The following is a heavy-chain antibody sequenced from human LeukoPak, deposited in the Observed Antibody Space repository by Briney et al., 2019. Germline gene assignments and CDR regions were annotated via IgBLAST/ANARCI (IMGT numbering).Heavy chain of an antibody. CDR3: ARDPRTVRI. Sequence: PGGSLRLSCAASGFTFGRHWMSWVRQAPGKGLEWLSYISGNGGDIQYADSVKGRFSISRDNAKNLLYLQMDSLRVEDTAIYYCARDPRTVRIWGQGTLVTVSS. CDR1: GFTFGRHW. V-gene: IGHV3-21*05. CDR2: ISGNGGDI. D-gene: IGHD1-1*01. J-gene: IGHJ4*02.